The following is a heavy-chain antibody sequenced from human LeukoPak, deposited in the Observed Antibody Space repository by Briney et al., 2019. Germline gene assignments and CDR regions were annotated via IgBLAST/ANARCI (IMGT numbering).Heavy chain of an antibody. CDR3: AKDRTRDDY. D-gene: IGHD1-14*01. Sequence: GGSLRLSCAASGFTVSSNYMSWVRQAPGKGLEWVAVISYDGSNKYYADSVKGRFTISRDNSKNTLYLQMNSLRAEDTAVYYCAKDRTRDDYWGQGTLVTVSS. J-gene: IGHJ4*02. CDR1: GFTVSSNY. V-gene: IGHV3-30*18. CDR2: ISYDGSNK.